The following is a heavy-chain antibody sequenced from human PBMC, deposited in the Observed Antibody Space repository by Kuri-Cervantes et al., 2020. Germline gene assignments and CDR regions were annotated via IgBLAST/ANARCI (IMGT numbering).Heavy chain of an antibody. V-gene: IGHV3-7*04. CDR2: IKQDGSEK. CDR1: GFTFSSYW. J-gene: IGHJ5*02. Sequence: GGSLRLSCAASGFTFSSYWMSWVRQAPGKGLEWVANIKQDGSEKYYVDSVKGRFTTSRDNAKNSLYLQMNSLRAEDTAVYYCARVGYDILTGSDNWFDPWGQGTLVTVSS. CDR3: ARVGYDILTGSDNWFDP. D-gene: IGHD3-9*01.